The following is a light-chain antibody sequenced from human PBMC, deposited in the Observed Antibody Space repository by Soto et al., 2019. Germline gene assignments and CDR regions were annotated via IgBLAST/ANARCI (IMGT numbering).Light chain of an antibody. J-gene: IGKJ2*01. CDR1: QSVSSY. V-gene: IGKV3-11*01. CDR3: QQRSNWGYT. Sequence: EIVLTQSPATLSLSPGERATLSCRASQSVSSYLAWYQQKPGQAPRLLIYDASNRATGIPARFSGSGSGTDFHLTISSLEPEDFAVYYCQQRSNWGYTFGQGTKLEIK. CDR2: DAS.